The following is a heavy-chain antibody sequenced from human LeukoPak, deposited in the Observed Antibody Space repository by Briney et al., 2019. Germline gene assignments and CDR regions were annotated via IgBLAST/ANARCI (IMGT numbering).Heavy chain of an antibody. CDR2: IHPRESDT. CDR1: GYTFDNYW. J-gene: IGHJ4*02. D-gene: IGHD2-15*01. CDR3: AESDQLPGYFDY. V-gene: IGHV5-51*01. Sequence: GESLKISCKGSGYTFDNYWIGWVRRVPGKGLEWMGTIHPRESDTRYSPSFQGQVTISVDKSVNTAYLQWDSLKASDTARYYCAESDQLPGYFDYWGQGTLLTVSS.